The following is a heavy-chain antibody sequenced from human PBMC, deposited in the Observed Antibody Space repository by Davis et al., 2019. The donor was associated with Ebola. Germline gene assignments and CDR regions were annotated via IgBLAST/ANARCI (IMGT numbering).Heavy chain of an antibody. J-gene: IGHJ5*02. D-gene: IGHD1-14*01. V-gene: IGHV1-8*01. Sequence: AASVKVSCKASGYPFTSYDINWVRQATGQGLEWMGWMNPNSGNAGYAQKFQGRVTMTRNTSITTAYMELSSLRSEDTAVYYCARVLTRPQRRWFDPWGQGTLVTVSS. CDR2: MNPNSGNA. CDR1: GYPFTSYD. CDR3: ARVLTRPQRRWFDP.